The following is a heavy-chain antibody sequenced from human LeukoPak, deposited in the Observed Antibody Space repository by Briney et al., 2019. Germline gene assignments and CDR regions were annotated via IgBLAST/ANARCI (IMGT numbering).Heavy chain of an antibody. V-gene: IGHV1-2*02. CDR2: IDPNSGGT. D-gene: IGHD3-10*01. CDR3: ARGGVYYGSGSYYNEDY. J-gene: IGHJ4*02. CDR1: GGTFSSYA. Sequence: ASVKVSCKASGGTFSSYAISWVRQAPGQGLEWMGWIDPNSGGTNYAQKFQGRVTMTRDTSISTAYMELSRLRSDDTAVYYCARGGVYYGSGSYYNEDYWGQGTLVTVSS.